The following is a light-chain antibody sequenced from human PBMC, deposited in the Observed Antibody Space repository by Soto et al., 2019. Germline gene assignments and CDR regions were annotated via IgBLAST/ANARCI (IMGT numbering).Light chain of an antibody. CDR1: QNVYEY. CDR3: QHRSKWVT. Sequence: EVELTQSPATLSLSPGETATISCRASQNVYEYLSWYQQTPGQDPSLLIYDESNGATGLQARFSGSGSGTVSTLTISSLDAEDFAFYYSQHRSKWVTFGRGTKVDIK. CDR2: DES. J-gene: IGKJ4*01. V-gene: IGKV3-11*01.